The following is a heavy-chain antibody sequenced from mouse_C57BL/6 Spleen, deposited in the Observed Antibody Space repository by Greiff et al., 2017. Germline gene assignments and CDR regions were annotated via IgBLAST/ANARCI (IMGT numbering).Heavy chain of an antibody. CDR2: IYPGSGST. Sequence: QVQLQQPGAELVKPGASVKMSCKASGYTFTSYWITWVKQRPGQGLEWIGDIYPGSGSTNYNEKFKSKATLTVDTSSSTAYMQLSSLTSEDSAVYYCARQEDSNYVRYFDYWGQGTTLTVSS. CDR3: ARQEDSNYVRYFDY. CDR1: GYTFTSYW. D-gene: IGHD2-5*01. J-gene: IGHJ2*01. V-gene: IGHV1-55*01.